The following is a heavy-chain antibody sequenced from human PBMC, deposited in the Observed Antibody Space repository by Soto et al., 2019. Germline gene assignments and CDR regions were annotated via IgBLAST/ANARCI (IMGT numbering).Heavy chain of an antibody. CDR1: GFTLSSYS. J-gene: IGHJ4*02. D-gene: IGHD5-18*01. V-gene: IGHV3-21*01. CDR3: SRDAALSRCSSGYGLGPCDS. Sequence: GGSMRLSCAASGFTLSSYSMNWVRQAPGKGLEWVSSISSNSAYISYADLVEGRSTTSRDNAKISLYLQMSSLRAEDTAVYYCSRDAALSRCSSGYGLGPCDSWGQGPRCTASS. CDR2: ISSNSAYI.